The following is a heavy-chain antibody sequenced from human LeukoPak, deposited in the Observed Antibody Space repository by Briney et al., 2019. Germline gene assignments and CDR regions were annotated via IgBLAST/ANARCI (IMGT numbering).Heavy chain of an antibody. V-gene: IGHV3-23*01. CDR2: ISGSGGST. J-gene: IGHJ4*02. Sequence: PGGSLRLSCVVSGFTFNNYAMSWVRQAPGKGLEWVSAISGSGGSTYYADSVKSRFTISRDNSKNTLYLQMNSLRAEDTAVYYCAKDHAGYYDFWNGSDYWGQGTLVTVSS. CDR3: AKDHAGYYDFWNGSDY. CDR1: GFTFNNYA. D-gene: IGHD3-3*01.